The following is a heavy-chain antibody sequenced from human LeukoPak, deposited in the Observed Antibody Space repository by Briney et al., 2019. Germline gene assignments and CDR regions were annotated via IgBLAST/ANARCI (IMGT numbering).Heavy chain of an antibody. CDR1: GFTFGDYA. CDR2: IRRKAYGGTT. D-gene: IGHD2-15*01. V-gene: IGHV3-49*04. CDR3: TRENCSGGSCSNWFDP. J-gene: IGHJ5*02. Sequence: HTGGSLRLSCTASGFTFGDYAMSWVRQAPGKGLEWVGFIRRKAYGGTTEYAASVKGRFTISRDDSKSIAYLQMNSLKTEDTAVYYCTRENCSGGSCSNWFDPWGQGTLVTVSS.